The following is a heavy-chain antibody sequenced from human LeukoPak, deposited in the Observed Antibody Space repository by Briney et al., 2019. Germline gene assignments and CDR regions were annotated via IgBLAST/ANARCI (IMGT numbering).Heavy chain of an antibody. D-gene: IGHD3-22*01. V-gene: IGHV3-30*18. CDR2: ISYDGSNK. CDR3: AKEGYYYDSSGYNYYYGMDV. Sequence: GGSLRLSCAASGFTFSSYGMHWARQAPGKGLEWVAVISYDGSNKYYADSVKGRFTISRDNSKNTLYLQMSSLRAEDTAVYYCAKEGYYYDSSGYNYYYGMDVWGQGTTVTVSS. CDR1: GFTFSSYG. J-gene: IGHJ6*02.